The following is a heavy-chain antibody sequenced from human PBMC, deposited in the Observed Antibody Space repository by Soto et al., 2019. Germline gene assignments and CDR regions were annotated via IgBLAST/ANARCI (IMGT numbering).Heavy chain of an antibody. CDR2: IWYDGSNK. CDR3: ARDLEQQLVRVSPGY. Sequence: GGSLRLSCAASGFTFSSHGMHWVRQAPGKGLEWVAVIWYDGSNKYYADSVKGRFTISRDNSKNTLYLQMNSLRAEDTAVYYCARDLEQQLVRVSPGYWGQGTLVTVSS. CDR1: GFTFSSHG. J-gene: IGHJ4*02. D-gene: IGHD6-13*01. V-gene: IGHV3-33*01.